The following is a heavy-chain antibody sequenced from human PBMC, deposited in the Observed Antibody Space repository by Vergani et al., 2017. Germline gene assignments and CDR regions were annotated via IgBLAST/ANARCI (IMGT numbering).Heavy chain of an antibody. CDR2: IYYSGST. D-gene: IGHD3-3*01. V-gene: IGHV4-39*07. Sequence: QLQLQESGPGLVKPSETLSLTCTVSGGSISSSSYYWGWIRQPPGKGLEWIGSIYYSGSTYYNPSLKSRVTISVDTSKNQFSLKLSSVTAADTAVYYWARGRDFWGGYYYMDVWGKGTTVTVAS. CDR3: ARGRDFWGGYYYMDV. J-gene: IGHJ6*03. CDR1: GGSISSSSYY.